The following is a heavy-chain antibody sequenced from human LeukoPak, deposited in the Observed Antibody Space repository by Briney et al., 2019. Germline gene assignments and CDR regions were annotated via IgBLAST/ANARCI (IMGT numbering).Heavy chain of an antibody. CDR2: INHSGST. J-gene: IGHJ5*02. Sequence: PSETLSLTCAVYGGSFSGYYWSWIRQPPGKGLEWIGEINHSGSTNYNPSLKSRVTISVDTSKNQFSLRLSSVTAADTAVYYCARGGSWIVWSWFDPWGQGTLVTVSS. CDR3: ARGGSWIVWSWFDP. CDR1: GGSFSGYY. D-gene: IGHD2-2*03. V-gene: IGHV4-34*01.